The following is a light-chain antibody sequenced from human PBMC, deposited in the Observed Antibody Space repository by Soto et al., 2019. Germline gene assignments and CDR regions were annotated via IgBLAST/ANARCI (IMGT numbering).Light chain of an antibody. CDR1: QSVSSAH. CDR2: GAF. J-gene: IGKJ2*01. CDR3: QQYGSSPMYT. Sequence: EIVLTQSPGTLSLSPGERATLSCRASQSVSSAHLAWYQQKPGQAPRLLIYGAFSRAPGIPDRFRGSGSGTDFTLTISRLEPEDFAVYYCQQYGSSPMYTFGQGTKLEIK. V-gene: IGKV3-20*01.